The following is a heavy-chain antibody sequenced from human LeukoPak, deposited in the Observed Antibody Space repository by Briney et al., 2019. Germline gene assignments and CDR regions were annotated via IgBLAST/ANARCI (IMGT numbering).Heavy chain of an antibody. D-gene: IGHD5-12*01. CDR3: ARPIVATIRDYYYYMDV. J-gene: IGHJ6*03. V-gene: IGHV4-39*07. CDR1: GGSISSSSYY. CDR2: IYYSGST. Sequence: ASETLSLTCSVSGGSISSSSYYWDWIRQPPGKGLEWIGSIYYSGSTYYNPSLKSRVTISVDTSKNQFSLKLSSVTAADTAVYYCARPIVATIRDYYYYMDVWGKGTLVTVSS.